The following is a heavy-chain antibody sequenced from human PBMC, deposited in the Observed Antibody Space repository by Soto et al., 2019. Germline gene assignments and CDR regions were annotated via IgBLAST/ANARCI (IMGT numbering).Heavy chain of an antibody. D-gene: IGHD2-15*01. CDR1: GGSISSGGYS. J-gene: IGHJ5*02. CDR2: IYHNGNT. Sequence: SETLSLTCTVSGGSISSGGYSWSWIRQPPGKGLEWIGNIYHNGNTYYNPSLKSPVTISIDRSKNQFFLKLNSVTTADTAVYYCAARYCSGGSCYSIWFDPWGQGTLVTVSS. V-gene: IGHV4-30-2*01. CDR3: AARYCSGGSCYSIWFDP.